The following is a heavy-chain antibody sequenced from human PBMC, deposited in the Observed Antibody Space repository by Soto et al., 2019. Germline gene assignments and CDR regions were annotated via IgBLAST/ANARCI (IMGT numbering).Heavy chain of an antibody. Sequence: EVQLVESGGGLVQPGGSLRLSCAASGFTFSSYWMSWVRQAPGKGLEWVANIKQDGSEKYYVDSVKGRFTISRDNAKNSLYLQMNSLRAEDTAVYYCARAITGEPTYDYYDYYMDVWGKGTTVTVSS. CDR1: GFTFSSYW. CDR3: ARAITGEPTYDYYDYYMDV. J-gene: IGHJ6*03. CDR2: IKQDGSEK. D-gene: IGHD7-27*01. V-gene: IGHV3-7*01.